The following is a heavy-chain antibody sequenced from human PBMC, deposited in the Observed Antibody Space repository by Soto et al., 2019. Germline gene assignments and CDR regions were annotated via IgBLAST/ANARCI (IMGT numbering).Heavy chain of an antibody. CDR3: AREATYYEIFGGVTIYYFDY. Sequence: GGSLRLSCAASGFTFSSYSMNWVRQAPGKGLEWVSSISSSSSYIYYADSVKGRFTISRDNAKNSLYLQMNSLRAEDTAVYYCAREATYYEIFGGVTIYYFDYWGQGTLVTVSS. CDR2: ISSSSSYI. V-gene: IGHV3-21*01. CDR1: GFTFSSYS. D-gene: IGHD3-9*01. J-gene: IGHJ4*02.